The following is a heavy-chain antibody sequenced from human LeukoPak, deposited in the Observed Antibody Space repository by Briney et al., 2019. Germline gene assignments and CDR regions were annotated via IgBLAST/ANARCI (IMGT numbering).Heavy chain of an antibody. V-gene: IGHV4-30-4*08. CDR1: GGSISSGDYY. J-gene: IGHJ4*02. D-gene: IGHD2-2*01. CDR2: IYYSGST. CDR3: ARQIVVVPAAMVYFDY. Sequence: PSEXLSLTCTVSGGSISSGDYYWSWIRQPPGKGLEWIGYIYYSGSTYYNPSLKSRVTISVDTSKNQFSLKLSSVTAADTAVYYCARQIVVVPAAMVYFDYWGQGTLVTVSS.